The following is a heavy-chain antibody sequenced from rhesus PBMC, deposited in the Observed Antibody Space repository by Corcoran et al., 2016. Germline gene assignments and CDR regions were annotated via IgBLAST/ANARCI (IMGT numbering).Heavy chain of an antibody. D-gene: IGHD5-30*01. Sequence: QVQLQESGPGLVKPSETLSRTCTVSGASMNINRWSWISQPPGQGLDWIGEIEGGTGRTNFNPSLNGRISISRDASKNQVFRKLTSMAAADTAVYWCARIGFTGYGALAFWGQGVLVTVSS. CDR3: ARIGFTGYGALAF. V-gene: IGHV4-80*01. CDR1: GASMNINR. CDR2: IEGGTGRT. J-gene: IGHJ4*01.